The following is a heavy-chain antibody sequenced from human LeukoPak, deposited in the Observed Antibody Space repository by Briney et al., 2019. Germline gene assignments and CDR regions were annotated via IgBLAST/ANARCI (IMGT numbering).Heavy chain of an antibody. Sequence: GGSLRLSCAASGFTFSSYAMSWVRQAPGKGLEWVSVISGSGGSTYYADSVKGRFTISRDNSKNTLYLQMNSLRAEDTAVYYCAKLLVARGVIISWGQGTLVTVSS. V-gene: IGHV3-23*01. CDR2: ISGSGGST. CDR1: GFTFSSYA. CDR3: AKLLVARGVIIS. D-gene: IGHD3-10*01. J-gene: IGHJ5*02.